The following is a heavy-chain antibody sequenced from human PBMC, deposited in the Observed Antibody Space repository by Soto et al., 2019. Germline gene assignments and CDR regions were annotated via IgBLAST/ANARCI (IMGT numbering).Heavy chain of an antibody. V-gene: IGHV4-59*01. J-gene: IGHJ5*02. Sequence: PSETLSLTCTVSGGSIGTYYWSWIRQSPGKGLEWIANIYYSGTTNYNPSLKSQVTISMDTSKNQFSLTLSSVTAADTAVYYCARDSTDHWFDPWGQGTLVTVS. CDR3: ARDSTDHWFDP. CDR2: IYYSGTT. CDR1: GGSIGTYY.